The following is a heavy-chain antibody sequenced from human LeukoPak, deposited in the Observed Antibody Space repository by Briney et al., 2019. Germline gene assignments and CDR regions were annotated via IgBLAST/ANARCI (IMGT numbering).Heavy chain of an antibody. Sequence: GASVKVSCKASGYTFPLYYIHRLRQAPGEGLEWVGWILPNSGDTFYAQRFRGRVTMTSDTSTNTAYMDLYKLTSDDTAVYFCARPPHELVSAAPFDYWGQGTLVTVSS. D-gene: IGHD2-2*01. J-gene: IGHJ4*02. CDR2: ILPNSGDT. CDR3: ARPPHELVSAAPFDY. CDR1: GYTFPLYY. V-gene: IGHV1-2*02.